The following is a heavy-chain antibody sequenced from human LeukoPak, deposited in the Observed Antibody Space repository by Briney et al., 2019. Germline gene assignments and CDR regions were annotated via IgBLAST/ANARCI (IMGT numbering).Heavy chain of an antibody. V-gene: IGHV3-30*03. J-gene: IGHJ6*03. CDR1: GFTFSSYG. D-gene: IGHD3-22*01. CDR2: ISYDGSNR. Sequence: GGSLRLSCAASGFTFSSYGMHWVRQAPGKGLEWVAVISYDGSNRYYADSVKGRFTISRDNSKYTLYLQMNSLRAEDTAVYYCARDGLAMIVGYYYYMDVWGKGTTVTVSS. CDR3: ARDGLAMIVGYYYYMDV.